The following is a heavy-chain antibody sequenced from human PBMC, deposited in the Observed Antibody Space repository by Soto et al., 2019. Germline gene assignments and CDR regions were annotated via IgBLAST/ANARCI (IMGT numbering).Heavy chain of an antibody. J-gene: IGHJ4*02. V-gene: IGHV3-72*01. CDR2: SRYKAQDYST. D-gene: IGHD3-3*01. CDR3: VRATYFSVRSGYTSSFDY. Sequence: GGSLRLACAVSGFTLSDHYIDWVSQAPGEGLEWVGPSRYKAQDYSTAYATSVKGRFTTSRYEPKNSVYLQMNSLQTEDMAVYYCVRATYFSVRSGYTSSFDYWDQGT. CDR1: GFTLSDHY.